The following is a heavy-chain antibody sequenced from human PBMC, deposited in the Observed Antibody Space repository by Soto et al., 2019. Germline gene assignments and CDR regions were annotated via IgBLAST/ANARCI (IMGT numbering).Heavy chain of an antibody. CDR3: ASYYHDTNTYRSNWFDP. D-gene: IGHD3-22*01. CDR1: GGSINSGDSY. J-gene: IGHJ5*02. V-gene: IGHV4-30-4*01. Sequence: QVQLQESGPGLVKPSQTLSLTCTVSGGSINSGDSYWTWIRQSPGRGLEWIVYMSYSGNTYYNPSLKSRVTISLDTSKNQFSLKLSSVPAADTAVYFCASYYHDTNTYRSNWFDPWGQGTLVTVSS. CDR2: MSYSGNT.